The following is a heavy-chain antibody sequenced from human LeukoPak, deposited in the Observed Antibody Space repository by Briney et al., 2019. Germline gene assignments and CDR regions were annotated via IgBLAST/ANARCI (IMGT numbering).Heavy chain of an antibody. CDR3: ARNGMGLTQRGYDY. CDR2: ISAYNGKT. Sequence: ASVKVSCKASGFTFTSYGFTWVRQAPGQGLQWMGWISAYNGKTNYGRKFQGRVTMTTDTSTSTVYMELRSLKSDDTAVYYCARNGMGLTQRGYDYWGQGTLVTVSS. J-gene: IGHJ4*02. CDR1: GFTFTSYG. V-gene: IGHV1-18*01. D-gene: IGHD1-26*01.